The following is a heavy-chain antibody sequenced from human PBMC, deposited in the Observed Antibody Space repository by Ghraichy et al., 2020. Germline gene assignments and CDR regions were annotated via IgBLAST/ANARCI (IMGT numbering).Heavy chain of an antibody. V-gene: IGHV4-61*01. D-gene: IGHD3-10*01. Sequence: SETLSLTCTVSGGSVSSGSYYWIWIRQPPGKGLEWIGYIYYSGSTDYNPSLKSRATISIDTSKNQFSLKLASVTAADTAVYYCARGSRAWFGEVEAYNWFDPWGQGTLVTVSS. CDR1: GGSVSSGSYY. CDR3: ARGSRAWFGEVEAYNWFDP. J-gene: IGHJ5*02. CDR2: IYYSGST.